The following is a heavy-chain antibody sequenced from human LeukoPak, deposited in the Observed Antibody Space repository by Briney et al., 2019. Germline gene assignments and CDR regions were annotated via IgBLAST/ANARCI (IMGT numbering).Heavy chain of an antibody. J-gene: IGHJ4*02. CDR1: GGSISSSSYY. CDR2: IYYSGST. V-gene: IGHV4-39*01. D-gene: IGHD3-3*01. CDR3: ARRTARSSWSGYYDYYFDY. Sequence: SETLSLTCTVSGGSISSSSYYWGWIRQPPGKGLEWIGSIYYSGSTYYNPSLKSRVTISVDTSKNQFSLKLSSVTAADTAVYYCARRTARSSWSGYYDYYFDYWGQGTLVTVSS.